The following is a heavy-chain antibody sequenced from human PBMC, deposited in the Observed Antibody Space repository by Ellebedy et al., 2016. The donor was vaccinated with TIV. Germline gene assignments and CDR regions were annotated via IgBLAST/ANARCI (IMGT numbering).Heavy chain of an antibody. CDR2: IIPIFGTA. Sequence: ASVKVSCKASGGTFSSYAISWVRQAPGQGLEWMGGIIPIFGTANYAQKFQGRVTITADESTSTAYMELSRLRSDDTAVYYCASCGGGSCPYNGWFDPWGQGTLVTVSS. J-gene: IGHJ5*02. V-gene: IGHV1-69*13. D-gene: IGHD2-15*01. CDR1: GGTFSSYA. CDR3: ASCGGGSCPYNGWFDP.